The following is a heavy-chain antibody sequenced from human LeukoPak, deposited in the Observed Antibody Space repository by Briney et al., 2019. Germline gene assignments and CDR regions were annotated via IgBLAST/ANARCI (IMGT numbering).Heavy chain of an antibody. CDR2: ISYDGSNK. D-gene: IGHD5-18*01. CDR1: GFIFSNFG. CDR3: AKDSLNGYSYGYIY. V-gene: IGHV3-30*18. Sequence: GRSLRLSCAVSGFIFSNFGMHWVRQTSGKGLEWVAVISYDGSNKYYADSVKGRFTISRDNSKNTLYLQMNSLRAEDTAVYYCAKDSLNGYSYGYIYWGQGTLVTVSS. J-gene: IGHJ4*02.